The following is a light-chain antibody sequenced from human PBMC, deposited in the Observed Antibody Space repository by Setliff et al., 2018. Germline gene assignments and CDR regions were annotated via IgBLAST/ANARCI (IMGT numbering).Light chain of an antibody. V-gene: IGKV4-1*01. J-gene: IGKJ2*01. Sequence: DIVMTQSPDSLSVSLGERATINCKSSQSLLYSSNNKNYLAWFQQKPGQPPKLLIYWASTRESGVPDRFSGSGSGTDFTLTISSLQAEDVAVYYCQHYYSFPPYTFGQGTKVDIK. CDR3: QHYYSFPPYT. CDR2: WAS. CDR1: QSLLYSSNNKNY.